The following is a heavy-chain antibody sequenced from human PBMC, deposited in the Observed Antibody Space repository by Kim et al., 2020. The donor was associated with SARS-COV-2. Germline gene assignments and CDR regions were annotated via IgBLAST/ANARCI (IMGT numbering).Heavy chain of an antibody. Sequence: SVKVSCKASGGTFSSYAISWVRQAPGQGLEWMGGIIPIFGTASYAQKFQGRVTITADESTSTAYMELSSLRSEDTAVYYCARDGLGTLVRGSKYNWFDP. D-gene: IGHD3-10*01. CDR3: ARDGLGTLVRGSKYNWFDP. J-gene: IGHJ5*02. V-gene: IGHV1-69*13. CDR1: GGTFSSYA. CDR2: IIPIFGTA.